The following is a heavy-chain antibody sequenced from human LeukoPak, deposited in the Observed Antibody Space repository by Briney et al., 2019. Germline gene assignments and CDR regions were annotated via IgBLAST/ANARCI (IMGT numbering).Heavy chain of an antibody. D-gene: IGHD3-22*01. CDR3: AHLDYYDSSGYYSNLHNWFDP. Sequence: SGPTLVNPTHTLTLTCTFSGFSLSTSGVGVGWIRQPPGKALEWLALIYWNDDKRYSPSLKSRLTITKVTSKNQVVLTMTNMDPVDTATYYCAHLDYYDSSGYYSNLHNWFDPWGQGTLVTVSS. CDR2: IYWNDDK. V-gene: IGHV2-5*01. J-gene: IGHJ5*02. CDR1: GFSLSTSGVG.